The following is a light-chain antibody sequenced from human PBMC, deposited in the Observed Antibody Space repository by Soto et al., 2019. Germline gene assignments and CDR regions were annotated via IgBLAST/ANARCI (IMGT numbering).Light chain of an antibody. V-gene: IGKV3-20*01. Sequence: EIVMTKSPATLSVSPGERATLSCRASQSVSSNLAWYQQKPGQAPRLLIYGVSTGATGIPDRFSGSGSGTDFTLTISRLEPEDFAVYFCQVYGSSSKTFGQGTKVDIK. CDR3: QVYGSSSKT. J-gene: IGKJ1*01. CDR1: QSVSSN. CDR2: GVS.